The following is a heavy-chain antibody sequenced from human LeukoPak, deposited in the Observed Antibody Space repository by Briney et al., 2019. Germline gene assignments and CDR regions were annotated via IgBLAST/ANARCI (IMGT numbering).Heavy chain of an antibody. CDR1: GFTFNAFG. J-gene: IGHJ6*02. Sequence: PGGSLRLSCAASGFTFNAFGMNWVRQAPGKGLEWVSYIGTTSGAIYYADSVKGRFTISRDSAKNSLYLQMNSLRAEDTAVYYCAKDQGEYYYYYGMDVWGQGTTVTVSS. V-gene: IGHV3-48*01. CDR2: IGTTSGAI. CDR3: AKDQGEYYYYYGMDV. D-gene: IGHD1-26*01.